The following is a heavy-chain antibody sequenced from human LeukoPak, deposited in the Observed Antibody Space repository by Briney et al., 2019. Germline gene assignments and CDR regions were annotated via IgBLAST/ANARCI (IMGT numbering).Heavy chain of an antibody. Sequence: GGSLRLSCAASGFIFNNYVMSWVRQAPGKGLEWVSSITGVGDGTYYADSVRGRFTISRDNSKNTLYLQMNSLGAEDTAIYCCAKRSSGTAGFFDYWGQGTLVTVSS. V-gene: IGHV3-23*01. J-gene: IGHJ4*02. CDR3: AKRSSGTAGFFDY. CDR1: GFIFNNYV. D-gene: IGHD6-19*01. CDR2: ITGVGDGT.